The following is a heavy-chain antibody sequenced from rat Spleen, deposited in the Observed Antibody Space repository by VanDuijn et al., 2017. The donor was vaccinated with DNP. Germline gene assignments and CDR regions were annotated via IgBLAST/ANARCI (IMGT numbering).Heavy chain of an antibody. CDR3: ARASGPRFAY. V-gene: IGHV5-25*01. CDR1: GFTFSYYY. J-gene: IGHJ3*01. D-gene: IGHD1-4*01. CDR2: FNTDGGRT. Sequence: EVQLVESDGGLVQPGRSLKLSCAASGFTFSYYYMAWVRQAPTKGLEWVSSFNTDGGRTYYPDSVKGQFTISRDNAENTVYLQMNSLRSEDSANYYCARASGPRFAYWGQGTLVTVSS.